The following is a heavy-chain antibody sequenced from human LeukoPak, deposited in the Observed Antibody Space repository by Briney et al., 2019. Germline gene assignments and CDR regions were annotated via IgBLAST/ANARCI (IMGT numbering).Heavy chain of an antibody. CDR1: GYIFTSYY. CDR2: INPSGGST. CDR3: ARGRNYYDSSGYYYEGDAFDI. V-gene: IGHV1-46*01. D-gene: IGHD3-22*01. J-gene: IGHJ3*02. Sequence: GASVKVSCKASGYIFTSYYMYWVRQAPGQGLEWMGIINPSGGSTRYAQKFQGRVTMTRDTSTSTVYMELSSLRSEDTAVYYCARGRNYYDSSGYYYEGDAFDIWGQGTMVTVSS.